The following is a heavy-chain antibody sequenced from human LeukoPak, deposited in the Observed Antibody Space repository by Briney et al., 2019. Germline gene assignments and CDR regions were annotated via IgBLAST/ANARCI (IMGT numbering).Heavy chain of an antibody. V-gene: IGHV3-21*01. J-gene: IGHJ4*02. CDR1: GFTFSTYS. CDR3: ARATFYYDSSGYYQTPDY. D-gene: IGHD3-22*01. CDR2: ISTGSSYI. Sequence: PGGSLRLSCAASGFTFSTYSMNWVRQAPVKGLEWVSSISTGSSYIYYADSVKGRFTISRDNAKNSLYLQMNSLRAEDTAVYYCARATFYYDSSGYYQTPDYWGQGTLVTVSS.